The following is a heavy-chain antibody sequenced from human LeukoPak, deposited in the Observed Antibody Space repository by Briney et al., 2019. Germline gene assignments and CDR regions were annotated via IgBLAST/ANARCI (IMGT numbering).Heavy chain of an antibody. CDR1: GFTFSNAW. V-gene: IGHV3-15*01. CDR2: IKSKTDGGTT. J-gene: IGHJ4*02. CDR3: TTDGRTIFGVVRYYYFDY. D-gene: IGHD3-3*01. Sequence: GGSLRLSCAASGFTFSNAWMSWVRQAPGKGLEWVGRIKSKTDGGTTDYAAPVKGRFTISRDDSKNTLYLQMNSLKTEDTAVYYCTTDGRTIFGVVRYYYFDYWGQGTLVTVSS.